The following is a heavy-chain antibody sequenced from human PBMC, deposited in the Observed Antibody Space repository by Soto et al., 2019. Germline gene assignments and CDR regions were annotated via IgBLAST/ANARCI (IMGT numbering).Heavy chain of an antibody. CDR1: GFTFSDYL. CDR3: ARDMRHDYASGRLDY. Sequence: QVKLVESGGGVVQPGASLRLSCVASGFTFSDYLLHWVRRAPGKGLEWVAVISYDGNDESYSDSVKGRFTISRDNSKTTVYLQMNSLRADDMAVYHCARDMRHDYASGRLDYLGQGTLVTVSS. CDR2: ISYDGNDE. J-gene: IGHJ4*02. V-gene: IGHV3-30-3*01. D-gene: IGHD3-10*01.